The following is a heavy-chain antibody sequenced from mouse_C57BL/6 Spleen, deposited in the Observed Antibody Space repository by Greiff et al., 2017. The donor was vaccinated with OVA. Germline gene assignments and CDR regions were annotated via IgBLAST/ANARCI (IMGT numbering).Heavy chain of an antibody. D-gene: IGHD1-1*01. CDR3: SRRITTVVATDYFDY. CDR1: GYSFTGYY. Sequence: EVQLKQSGPELVKPGASVKISCKASGYSFTGYYMHWVKQSSEKSLEWIGEINRCTGGTSYNQKFTGKATISGDKSSSTAYMQLTSLTSEDSSVYYCSRRITTVVATDYFDYWGQGTTLTVSS. J-gene: IGHJ2*01. CDR2: INRCTGGT. V-gene: IGHV1-43*01.